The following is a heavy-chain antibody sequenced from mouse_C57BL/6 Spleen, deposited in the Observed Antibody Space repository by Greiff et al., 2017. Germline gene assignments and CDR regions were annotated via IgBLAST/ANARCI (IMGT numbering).Heavy chain of an antibody. CDR3: ARGQLRLRPAWFAY. CDR1: GYSITSGYD. D-gene: IGHD3-2*02. CDR2: ISYSGST. J-gene: IGHJ3*01. V-gene: IGHV3-1*01. Sequence: EVHLVESGPGMVKPSQSLSLTCTVTGYSITSGYDWHWIRHFPGNKLEWMGYISYSGSTNYNPSLKSRISITHDTSKNHFFLKLNSVTTEDTATYYCARGQLRLRPAWFAYWGQGTLVTVSA.